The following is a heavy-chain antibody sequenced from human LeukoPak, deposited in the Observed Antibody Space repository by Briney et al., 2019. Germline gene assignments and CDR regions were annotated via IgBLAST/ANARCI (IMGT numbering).Heavy chain of an antibody. V-gene: IGHV3-43*02. J-gene: IGHJ4*02. D-gene: IGHD3-3*01. CDR1: GFTFDDYA. CDR2: ISGDGGST. Sequence: PGGSLRLSCAASGFTFDDYAMRWVRQAPGKGLEWVSLISGDGGSTYYADSVKGRFTISRDNSKNSLYLQMNSLRTEDTALYYCAKSGGGFWSGYYLYYFDYWGQGTLVTVSS. CDR3: AKSGGGFWSGYYLYYFDY.